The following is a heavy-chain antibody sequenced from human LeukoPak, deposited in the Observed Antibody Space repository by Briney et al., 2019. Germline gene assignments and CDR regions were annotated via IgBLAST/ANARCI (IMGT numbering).Heavy chain of an antibody. D-gene: IGHD6-19*01. Sequence: PGGSLRLSCAASEFTFSGHAMRWVRQAPGRGLEWVAVISYDGNNKFYADSVKGRFTISRDNSRNTLSLQMNSLRAEDTAVYYCARDGFPGGTVAGTYLNYWGQGTLVTVSS. CDR1: EFTFSGHA. CDR2: ISYDGNNK. J-gene: IGHJ4*02. V-gene: IGHV3-30-3*01. CDR3: ARDGFPGGTVAGTYLNY.